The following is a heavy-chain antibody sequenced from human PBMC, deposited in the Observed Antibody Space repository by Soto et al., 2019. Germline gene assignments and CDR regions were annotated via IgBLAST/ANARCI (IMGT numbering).Heavy chain of an antibody. J-gene: IGHJ4*01. CDR3: ARIHVIVVAGSTFEY. Sequence: SATLSLTCTVFGAFVSSGRSYWSWIRQPPGKGLEWIGYFYYTGRGSPNYNPSLKSRVTISVDTPKNQFSLILTSVTAADTAVYYCARIHVIVVAGSTFEYWGPGSLVTVS. CDR2: FYYTGRGSP. CDR1: GAFVSSGRSY. V-gene: IGHV4-61*01. D-gene: IGHD2-2*01.